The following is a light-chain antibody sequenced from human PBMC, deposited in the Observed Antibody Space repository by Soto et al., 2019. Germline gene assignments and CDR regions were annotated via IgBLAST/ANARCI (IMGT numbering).Light chain of an antibody. CDR1: QSVSSN. J-gene: IGKJ5*01. Sequence: EIVMTQSPATLSVSPGERATLSCRASQSVSSNLAWYQQKPGQAPRLLIYGVSTRATGIPARFSGSGSGTEFTLTISSLQSEDFEVYYCQQHNNWPLTFGQGTRVE. V-gene: IGKV3D-15*01. CDR2: GVS. CDR3: QQHNNWPLT.